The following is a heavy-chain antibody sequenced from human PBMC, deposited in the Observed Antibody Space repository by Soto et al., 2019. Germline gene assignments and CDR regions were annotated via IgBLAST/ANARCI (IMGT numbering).Heavy chain of an antibody. J-gene: IGHJ5*02. CDR3: ARHDDLFDP. CDR2: VYYSGAT. CDR1: GDSMTSPPYY. Sequence: SETLSLTCNVSGDSMTSPPYYWGWIRQPPGKGLEWIGTVYYSGATYYNPSLRGRLTVSADTSKNYFSLRLTSVTAADTAVYYCARHDDLFDPWGQGLLVTVSS. V-gene: IGHV4-39*01.